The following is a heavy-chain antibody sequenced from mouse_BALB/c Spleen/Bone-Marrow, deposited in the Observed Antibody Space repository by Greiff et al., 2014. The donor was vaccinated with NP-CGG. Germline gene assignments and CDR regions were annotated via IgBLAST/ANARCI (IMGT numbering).Heavy chain of an antibody. CDR1: DYSFTDYT. Sequence: VQLQQSGPELVKPGASMKISCKASDYSFTDYTMNWVKQSHGKNLEWIGLINPYNGGTSYNQKFKGKATLTVDKSSSTAYMELLSLTPEDSAVYYCARRDGNFYYAMDYWGQGTSVTVSS. J-gene: IGHJ4*01. V-gene: IGHV1-19*01. D-gene: IGHD2-3*01. CDR3: ARRDGNFYYAMDY. CDR2: INPYNGGT.